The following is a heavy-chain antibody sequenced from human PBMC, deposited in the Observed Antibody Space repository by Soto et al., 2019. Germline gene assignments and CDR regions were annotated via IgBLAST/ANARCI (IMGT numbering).Heavy chain of an antibody. J-gene: IGHJ6*02. D-gene: IGHD3-22*01. Sequence: AASVKVSCKASGYTFTSYDMNWVRQATGQGLECMGWMNPNSGNTGYAQKFQGRVTMTRNTSISTAYMELSSLRSEDTAVYYCARGLGDSSGYYIHYYYGMDVWGQGTTVTVSS. CDR2: MNPNSGNT. V-gene: IGHV1-8*01. CDR1: GYTFTSYD. CDR3: ARGLGDSSGYYIHYYYGMDV.